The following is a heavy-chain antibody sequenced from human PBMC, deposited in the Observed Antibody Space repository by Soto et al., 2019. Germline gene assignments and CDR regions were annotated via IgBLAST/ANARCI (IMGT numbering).Heavy chain of an antibody. Sequence: GGSLRLSCAASGFTFSSYAMSWVRQAPGKGLEWVAVIWYDGSNKYYADSVKGRFTISRDNSKNTLYLQMNSLRAEDTAVYYCARDPSNYVTRTGAYYYYGMDVWGQGTTVTVSS. V-gene: IGHV3-33*08. CDR1: GFTFSSYA. D-gene: IGHD4-4*01. J-gene: IGHJ6*02. CDR3: ARDPSNYVTRTGAYYYYGMDV. CDR2: IWYDGSNK.